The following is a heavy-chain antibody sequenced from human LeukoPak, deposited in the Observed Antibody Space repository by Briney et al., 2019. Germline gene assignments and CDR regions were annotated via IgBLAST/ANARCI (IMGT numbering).Heavy chain of an antibody. Sequence: SETLSLTCTVSGGSISSSYWSWIRQPPGKGLESVGYIHTSGDSNYNPSLKSRVTISVDTSKNQLSLKLSSVTAADTAVYYCARHNPQAPYGDYGSWGQGILVTVSS. CDR3: ARHNPQAPYGDYGS. CDR1: GGSISSSY. J-gene: IGHJ4*02. V-gene: IGHV4-4*09. D-gene: IGHD4-17*01. CDR2: IHTSGDS.